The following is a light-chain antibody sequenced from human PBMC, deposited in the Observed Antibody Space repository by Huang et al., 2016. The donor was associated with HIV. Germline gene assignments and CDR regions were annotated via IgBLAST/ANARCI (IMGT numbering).Light chain of an antibody. J-gene: IGKJ1*01. CDR3: QEYYSTPA. Sequence: DIVMTQSPDSLPVSLGARATINCKSSQSVLDSSNKKNYLAWYQQKPGQPPKLLLYWAPDRESGAPDRSRDSGSGTKITLNINNLQARDVAVYYCQEYYSTPAFGQGTNVDI. CDR2: WAP. CDR1: QSVLDSSNKKNY. V-gene: IGKV4-1*01.